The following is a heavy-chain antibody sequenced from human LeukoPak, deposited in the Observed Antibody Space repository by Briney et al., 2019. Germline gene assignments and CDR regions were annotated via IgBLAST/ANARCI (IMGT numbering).Heavy chain of an antibody. CDR2: LSSDGSNT. D-gene: IGHD6-19*01. CDR3: AKDLYSNGWYNYFDP. J-gene: IGHJ5*02. Sequence: GGSLRLSCAASGFSVSDYWMYWVRQDPGKGLVCVSRLSSDGSNTRYADSVKGRFTISRGNAKNTLYLQMNSLRAEDTAVYYCAKDLYSNGWYNYFDPWGQGTLVTVSS. CDR1: GFSVSDYW. V-gene: IGHV3-74*01.